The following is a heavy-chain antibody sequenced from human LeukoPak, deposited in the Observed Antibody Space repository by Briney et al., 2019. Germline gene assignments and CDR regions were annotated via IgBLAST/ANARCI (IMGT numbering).Heavy chain of an antibody. CDR3: ARSSQVWGWFDS. J-gene: IGHJ5*01. V-gene: IGHV4-59*12. CDR1: GGSISSYY. CDR2: IYYSGTT. D-gene: IGHD3-16*01. Sequence: KPSETLSLTCTVSGGSISSYYWSWIRQPPGKGLEWIGYIYYSGTTDYSPSLRSRVTILLDTSKNQFSLKLNSLTAADTAVYYCARSSQVWGWFDSWGQGTLVTVSS.